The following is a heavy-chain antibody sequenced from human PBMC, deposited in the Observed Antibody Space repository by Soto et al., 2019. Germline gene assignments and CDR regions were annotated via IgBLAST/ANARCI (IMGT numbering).Heavy chain of an antibody. CDR2: IGGGGTDT. V-gene: IGHV3-23*01. Sequence: QLLESGGGLVQPGGSLRVHCVASGFTFGDYAMGWVRQAPGRGLEWVSSIGGGGTDTYYAASVKGRFTISRDNSKSTLYLQMNNLRVEDTAVYYCAKDAVPYNGEWDWFDTWGQGTLVTVSS. CDR1: GFTFGDYA. D-gene: IGHD3-10*01. J-gene: IGHJ5*02. CDR3: AKDAVPYNGEWDWFDT.